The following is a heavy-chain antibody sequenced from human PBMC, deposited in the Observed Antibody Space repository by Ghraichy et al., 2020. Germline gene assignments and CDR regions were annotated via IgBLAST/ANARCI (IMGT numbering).Heavy chain of an antibody. J-gene: IGHJ4*02. CDR2: ISGSGGST. D-gene: IGHD5-24*01. V-gene: IGHV3-23*01. CDR3: AKASRWRWLQFNSLDY. Sequence: GGSLRLSCAASGFTFSSYAMSWVRQAPGKGLEWVSAISGSGGSTYYADSVKGRFTISRDNSKNTLYLQMNSLRAEDTAVYYCAKASRWRWLQFNSLDYWGQGTLVTVSS. CDR1: GFTFSSYA.